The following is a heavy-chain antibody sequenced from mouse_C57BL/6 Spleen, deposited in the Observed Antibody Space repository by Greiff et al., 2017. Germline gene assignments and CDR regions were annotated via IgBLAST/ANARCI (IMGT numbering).Heavy chain of an antibody. CDR1: GYTFTGYW. CDR2: ILPGSGST. D-gene: IGHD1-1*01. CDR3: ARVPNYYGSSYGYFDV. V-gene: IGHV1-9*01. Sequence: VKLMESGAELMKPGASVKLSCKATGYTFTGYWIEWVKQRPGHGLEWIGEILPGSGSTNYNEKFKGKATFTADTSSNTAYMQLISLTTEDSAIYYCARVPNYYGSSYGYFDVWGTGTTVTVSS. J-gene: IGHJ1*03.